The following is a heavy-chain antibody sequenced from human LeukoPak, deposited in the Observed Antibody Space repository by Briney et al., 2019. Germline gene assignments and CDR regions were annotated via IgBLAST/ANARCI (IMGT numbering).Heavy chain of an antibody. CDR3: ATKTGGGAFDI. CDR1: GGSIRSPY. V-gene: IGHV4-4*07. CDR2: IYTSGGT. D-gene: IGHD1-14*01. Sequence: SETLSLTCTVSGGSIRSPYWNWIRKPAGKGLEWIGIIYTSGGTNYNPSLKGRVTVSVDTSKNQFSLNLTSVTAADTAVYYCATKTGGGAFDIWGQGTMVTVSS. J-gene: IGHJ3*02.